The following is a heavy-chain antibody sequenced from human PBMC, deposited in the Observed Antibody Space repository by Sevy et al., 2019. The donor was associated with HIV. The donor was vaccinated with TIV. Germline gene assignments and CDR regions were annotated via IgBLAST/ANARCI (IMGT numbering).Heavy chain of an antibody. CDR3: SSTKWLVPADDAFDI. D-gene: IGHD6-19*01. J-gene: IGHJ3*02. V-gene: IGHV3-11*01. CDR1: GFTFSDYY. CDR2: ISSSGSTI. Sequence: GGSLRLSCAASGFTFSDYYMSWIRQAPGKGLEWVAYISSSGSTIYYADSVKGRFTISRDNAKNSLYLQMNSLRAEDMAVYYCSSTKWLVPADDAFDIWGQGTLVTVSS.